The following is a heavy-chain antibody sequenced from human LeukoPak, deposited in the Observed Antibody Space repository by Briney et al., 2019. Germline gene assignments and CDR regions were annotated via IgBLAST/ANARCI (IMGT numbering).Heavy chain of an antibody. D-gene: IGHD2-15*01. CDR3: TRPVCSGGSCYLFDY. CDR2: IRSKANSYAT. V-gene: IGHV3-73*01. J-gene: IGHJ4*02. Sequence: GGSLRLSCAASGFTFSGSAMHWVRQASGKGLEWVGRIRSKANSYATAYAASVKGRFTISSDDSKNTAYLQMNSLKTEDTAVYYCTRPVCSGGSCYLFDYWGQGTLVTVSS. CDR1: GFTFSGSA.